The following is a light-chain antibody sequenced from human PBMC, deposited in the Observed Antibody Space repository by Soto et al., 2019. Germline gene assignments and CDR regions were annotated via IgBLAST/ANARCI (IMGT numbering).Light chain of an antibody. V-gene: IGKV2-40*01. CDR2: TVA. CDR1: HSLLDSDYGTTY. Sequence: DIVVTQSPVSLPVTLGEPASISCRSSHSLLDSDYGTTYLDWYFQRPGQSPHLLISTVAYRASGVPDRCSGTVSGSDFTLQIRRVDAEDFGVYYCMQRKEYPWTFGQGNKVEI. J-gene: IGKJ1*01. CDR3: MQRKEYPWT.